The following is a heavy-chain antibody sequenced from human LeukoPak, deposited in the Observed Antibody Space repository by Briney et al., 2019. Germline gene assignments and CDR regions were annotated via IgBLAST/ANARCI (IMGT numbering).Heavy chain of an antibody. J-gene: IGHJ4*02. CDR3: ARDVRYSYFDS. D-gene: IGHD5-18*01. CDR1: GGSMSNDY. CDR2: IYYTGST. V-gene: IGHV4-59*01. Sequence: SETLSLTCSVSGGSMSNDYWHWIRRPPGQGLEWIGYIYYTGSTNYNPSLKSRVTMSLDTSKNQFSLRLSSVTAADTAVYYCARDVRYSYFDSWGQGTLVTVSS.